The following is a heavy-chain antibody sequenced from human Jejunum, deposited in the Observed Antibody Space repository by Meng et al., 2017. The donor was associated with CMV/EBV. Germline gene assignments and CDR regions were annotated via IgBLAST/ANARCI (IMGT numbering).Heavy chain of an antibody. CDR2: IYYSGTT. Sequence: VDSCSSSASYWGWVRQAPGKGLEWIGTIYYSGTTYYNPSLESRLTLSADTSKNQFSVKLTSVTAADTAFYYCANKNHWGLPNYLEYWGQGILVTVSS. CDR1: VDSCSSSASY. D-gene: IGHD3-16*01. CDR3: ANKNHWGLPNYLEY. J-gene: IGHJ4*02. V-gene: IGHV4-39*01.